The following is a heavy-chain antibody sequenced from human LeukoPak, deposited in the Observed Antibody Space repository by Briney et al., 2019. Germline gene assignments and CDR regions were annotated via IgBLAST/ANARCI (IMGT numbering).Heavy chain of an antibody. Sequence: ASVKVSCKASGYTFTSYGISWVRQAPGQGLEWMGWISAYNGNTNYAQKLQGRVTMTTDTSTSTAYMELRSLRSDDTAVYYCARAFTVQQLGRLGAFDPWGQGTLVTVSS. V-gene: IGHV1-18*01. CDR2: ISAYNGNT. CDR3: ARAFTVQQLGRLGAFDP. J-gene: IGHJ5*02. CDR1: GYTFTSYG. D-gene: IGHD6-13*01.